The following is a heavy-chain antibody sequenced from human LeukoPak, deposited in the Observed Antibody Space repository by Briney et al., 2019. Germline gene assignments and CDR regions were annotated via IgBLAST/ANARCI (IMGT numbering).Heavy chain of an antibody. V-gene: IGHV3-74*01. CDR1: GFTFSRYW. D-gene: IGHD5-18*01. J-gene: IGHJ3*02. CDR2: INSDGGAT. Sequence: PGGSLRLSCAASGFTFSRYWMHWVRQAPGKGLVWVSRINSDGGATTYADSVKGRSTISRDNAKNTLYLQMNSLRAVDTAVYYCAREDTAMAHDTFDIWGQGTLVTVSS. CDR3: AREDTAMAHDTFDI.